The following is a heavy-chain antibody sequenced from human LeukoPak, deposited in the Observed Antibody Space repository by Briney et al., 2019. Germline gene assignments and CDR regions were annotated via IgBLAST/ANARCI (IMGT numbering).Heavy chain of an antibody. CDR2: INPNSGGT. V-gene: IGHV1-2*02. D-gene: IGHD1-26*01. CDR1: GYTFTGYY. J-gene: IGHJ5*02. Sequence: ASVKVSCKASGYTFTGYYMHWVRQAPGQGLEWMGWINPNSGGTNYAQKFQDRVTMTRDKSITTAYMELTRLRSDDTAVYYCARDVGITEAWFDPWGQGTLVTVSS. CDR3: ARDVGITEAWFDP.